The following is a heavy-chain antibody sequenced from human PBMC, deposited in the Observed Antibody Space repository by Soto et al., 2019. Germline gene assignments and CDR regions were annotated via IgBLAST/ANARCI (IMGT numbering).Heavy chain of an antibody. CDR3: AKDGGYCSAGSCYSSLDSAFDI. V-gene: IGHV3-30*18. J-gene: IGHJ3*02. Sequence: PGGSLRLSCAASGFTFSSYGMHWVRQAPGKGLEWVAVISYDGSNKYYADSVKGRFTISRDNSKNTLYLQMNSLRAEDTAVYYCAKDGGYCSAGSCYSSLDSAFDIWGQGTMDPVSS. CDR2: ISYDGSNK. CDR1: GFTFSSYG. D-gene: IGHD2-15*01.